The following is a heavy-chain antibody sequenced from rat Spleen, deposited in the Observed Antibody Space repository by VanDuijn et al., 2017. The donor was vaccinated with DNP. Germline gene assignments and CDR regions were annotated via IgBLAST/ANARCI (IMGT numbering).Heavy chain of an antibody. CDR3: TQGNNYAMDA. CDR2: ITNSGGST. CDR1: GFTFSNYG. J-gene: IGHJ4*01. D-gene: IGHD3-1*01. Sequence: EVQLVESGGGLVQPGRSLKLSCAASGFTFSNYGMAWVRQAPTKGLEWVASITNSGGSTYYRDSVKGRFTISRDYAKNTLYLQMDSLRSEDTATYYCTQGNNYAMDAWGQGTSVTVSS. V-gene: IGHV5S13*01.